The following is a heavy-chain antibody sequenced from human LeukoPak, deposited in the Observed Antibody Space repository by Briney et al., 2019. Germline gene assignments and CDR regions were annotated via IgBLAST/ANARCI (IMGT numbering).Heavy chain of an antibody. J-gene: IGHJ4*02. Sequence: PSETLSLTCSVSGGSVSMSTYCWGWTRQPPGKGLEWIGNIHYSGSTYYNPSLKSRVTISADTSENQFSLKLNSVTAADTAVYYCARWVATPRGYFDHWGQGTLVTVSS. D-gene: IGHD5-12*01. CDR3: ARWVATPRGYFDH. V-gene: IGHV4-39*01. CDR1: GGSVSMSTYC. CDR2: IHYSGST.